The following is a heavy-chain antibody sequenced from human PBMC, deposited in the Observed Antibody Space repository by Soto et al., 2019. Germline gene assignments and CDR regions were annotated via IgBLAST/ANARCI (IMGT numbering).Heavy chain of an antibody. V-gene: IGHV3-30-3*01. CDR1: VFTFSSYA. CDR2: ISYDGSNK. D-gene: IGHD2-2*01. J-gene: IGHJ6*02. Sequence: LRLSCAASVFTFSSYAMHWVRQAPGKGLEWVAVISYDGSNKYYADSVKGRFTISRDNSKNTLYLQMNSLRAEDTAVYYCARAILGYCSSTSCLDYYGMDVWGQGTTVTVSS. CDR3: ARAILGYCSSTSCLDYYGMDV.